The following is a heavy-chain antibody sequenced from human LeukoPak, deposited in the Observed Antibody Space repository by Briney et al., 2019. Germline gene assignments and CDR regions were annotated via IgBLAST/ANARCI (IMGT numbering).Heavy chain of an antibody. CDR3: ARDELPTDAFDI. CDR1: GYTFTGYY. V-gene: IGHV1-2*06. D-gene: IGHD4-23*01. Sequence: ASVKVSCKASGYTFTGYYMHWVRQAPGQGLEWTGRINPNSGGTNYAQKFQGRVTMTRDTSISTAYMELSRLRSDDTAVYYCARDELPTDAFDIWGQGTMVTVSS. CDR2: INPNSGGT. J-gene: IGHJ3*02.